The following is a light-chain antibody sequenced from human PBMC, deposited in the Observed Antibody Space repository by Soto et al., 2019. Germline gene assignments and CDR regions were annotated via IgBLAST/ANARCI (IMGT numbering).Light chain of an antibody. Sequence: QSALTQPASVSGSPGQSITISCTGTSSDIGAYNFVSWFQHPPGKAPKLMIYEVSNRPSGVSDRFSGSKSGNTASLTISGLQAEDEADYYCTSFTSSNTWVFGGGTKLTAL. J-gene: IGLJ3*02. CDR3: TSFTSSNTWV. V-gene: IGLV2-14*01. CDR2: EVS. CDR1: SSDIGAYNF.